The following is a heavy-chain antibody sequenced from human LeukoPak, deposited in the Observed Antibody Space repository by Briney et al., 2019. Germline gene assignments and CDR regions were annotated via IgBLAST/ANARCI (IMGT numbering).Heavy chain of an antibody. V-gene: IGHV3-30*03. J-gene: IGHJ6*02. CDR2: ISYDGSNK. Sequence: GGSLRLSCAASGFTFSSYGMHWVRQAPGKGLEWVAVISYDGSNKYYADSVRGRFTISRDSSKNTLYLQMNSLRAEDTAVYYCARDFSIAVDRVGMDVWGQGTTVTVSS. CDR3: ARDFSIAVDRVGMDV. D-gene: IGHD6-19*01. CDR1: GFTFSSYG.